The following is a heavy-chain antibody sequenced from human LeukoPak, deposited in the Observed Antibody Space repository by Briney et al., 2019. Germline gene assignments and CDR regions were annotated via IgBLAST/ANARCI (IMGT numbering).Heavy chain of an antibody. D-gene: IGHD1-1*01. Sequence: SQTLSLTCTVSGGSISSGGYYWSWIRQHPGKGLEWIGYIYYSGSTYYNPSLKSRVTISVDTPKNQFSLKLSSVTAADTAVYYCARDGQRRALDYWGQGTLVTVSS. CDR1: GGSISSGGYY. J-gene: IGHJ4*02. CDR2: IYYSGST. CDR3: ARDGQRRALDY. V-gene: IGHV4-31*03.